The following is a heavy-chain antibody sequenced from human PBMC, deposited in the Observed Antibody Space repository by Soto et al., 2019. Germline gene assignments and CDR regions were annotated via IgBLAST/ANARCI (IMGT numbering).Heavy chain of an antibody. J-gene: IGHJ4*02. Sequence: GGSLRLSCAASGFTFSSYAVSWVRQAPGKGLEWVATMRPDGSGKRYVDSVKGRFTISRDNAKKTLYLQMNALRAEDAALFCHAFWRGGANYWGQGILVTVSS. D-gene: IGHD3-10*01. V-gene: IGHV3-7*01. CDR3: AFWRGGANY. CDR1: GFTFSSYA. CDR2: MRPDGSGK.